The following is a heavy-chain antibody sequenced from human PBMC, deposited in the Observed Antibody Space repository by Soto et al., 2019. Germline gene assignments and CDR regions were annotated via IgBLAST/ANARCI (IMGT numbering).Heavy chain of an antibody. V-gene: IGHV3-53*01. Sequence: EVQLVESGGGLIQPGGSLRLSCAASGFTVSSNDMSWVRQAPGKGLEWVSLIYSSGNTYYADSVKGRFTISRDNSKNTLYLQMNSLRAEDTAVYYCASRPLNTNIGYWGQGTQVTVSS. J-gene: IGHJ4*02. CDR1: GFTVSSND. CDR2: IYSSGNT. D-gene: IGHD2-8*01. CDR3: ASRPLNTNIGY.